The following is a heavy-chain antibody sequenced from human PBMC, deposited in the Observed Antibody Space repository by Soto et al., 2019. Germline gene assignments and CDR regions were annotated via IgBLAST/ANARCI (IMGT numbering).Heavy chain of an antibody. CDR1: GYTFTGYY. D-gene: IGHD5-12*01. J-gene: IGHJ3*02. CDR2: INPNSGGT. Sequence: GASVKVSYKASGYTFTGYYMHWVRQAPGQGLEWMGWINPNSGGTNYAQKFQGWVTMTRDTSISTAYMELSRLRSDDTAVYYCARSSSGYDSGMGAFDIWGQGTMVTVSS. CDR3: ARSSSGYDSGMGAFDI. V-gene: IGHV1-2*04.